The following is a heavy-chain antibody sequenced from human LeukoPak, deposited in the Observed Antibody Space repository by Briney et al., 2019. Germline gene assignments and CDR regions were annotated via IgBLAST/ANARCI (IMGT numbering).Heavy chain of an antibody. Sequence: GGSLRLSCAASGFTFDDYAMHWVRQAPGKGLEWVSGISWNSGSIGYADSVKGRFTITRDNAKNSLYLQMNSLRADDTAVYYCAKGDVVVPAAIGFDYWGQGTLVTVSS. J-gene: IGHJ4*02. D-gene: IGHD2-2*01. CDR3: AKGDVVVPAAIGFDY. CDR1: GFTFDDYA. CDR2: ISWNSGSI. V-gene: IGHV3-9*01.